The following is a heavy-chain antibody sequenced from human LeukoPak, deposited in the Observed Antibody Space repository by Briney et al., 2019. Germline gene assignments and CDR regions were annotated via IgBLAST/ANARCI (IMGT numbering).Heavy chain of an antibody. CDR1: GGTFSSYA. J-gene: IGHJ4*02. CDR2: IIPIFGTA. D-gene: IGHD3-10*01. V-gene: IGHV1-69*06. CDR3: TRLYDGSGTYYNGDY. Sequence: ASVKVSCKASGGTFSSYAISWVRQAPGQGLEWMGGIIPIFGTANYAQKFQGRVTITADKSTSTAYMELSSLKTEDTAVYYCTRLYDGSGTYYNGDYWGQGTLVTVSS.